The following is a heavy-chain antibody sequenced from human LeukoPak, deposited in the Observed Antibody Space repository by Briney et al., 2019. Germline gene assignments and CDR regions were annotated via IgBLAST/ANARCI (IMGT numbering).Heavy chain of an antibody. V-gene: IGHV1-69*01. CDR2: IIPIFGTA. CDR3: ATQWDREAFDI. D-gene: IGHD1-26*01. Sequence: ASVKVSCKASGGTFSSYAIGWVRQAPGQGLEWMGGIIPIFGTANYAQKFQGRVTITADESTSTAYMELSSLRSEDTAVYYCATQWDREAFDIWGQGTMVTVSS. CDR1: GGTFSSYA. J-gene: IGHJ3*02.